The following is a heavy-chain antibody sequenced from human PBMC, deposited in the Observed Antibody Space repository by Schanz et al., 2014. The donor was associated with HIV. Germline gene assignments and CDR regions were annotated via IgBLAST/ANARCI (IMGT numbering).Heavy chain of an antibody. CDR2: ISYDGSNK. CDR1: GFIFRTHG. CDR3: ARDLPNPYFDFSGPAGDY. Sequence: QVQLVETGGGVVQPGRSLRLSCAASGFIFRTHGMHWVRQAAGKGLEWVAVISYDGSNKNYADSVKGRFTISRDNSKNTLYLQMNSLRVEDTAVYYCARDLPNPYFDFSGPAGDYWGQGTLVTVSS. V-gene: IGHV3-30*03. D-gene: IGHD3-22*01. J-gene: IGHJ4*02.